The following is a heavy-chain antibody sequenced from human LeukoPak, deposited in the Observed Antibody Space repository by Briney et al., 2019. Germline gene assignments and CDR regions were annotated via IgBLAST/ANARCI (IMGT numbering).Heavy chain of an antibody. V-gene: IGHV3-7*01. CDR2: IKQDGSEK. CDR1: GFTFSSYW. Sequence: GGSLRLSCAASGFTFSSYWMSWVRQAPGKGLEWVANIKQDGSEKYYVDSVKGRFTISRDNAKNSLYLQMNSLRAEDTAVYYCARDLKELESDAFDIWGQGTMVTVSS. J-gene: IGHJ3*02. D-gene: IGHD5-24*01. CDR3: ARDLKELESDAFDI.